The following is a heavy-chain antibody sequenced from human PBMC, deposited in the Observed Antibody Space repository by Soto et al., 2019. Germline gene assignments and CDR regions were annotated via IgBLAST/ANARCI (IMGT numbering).Heavy chain of an antibody. CDR3: ARDQRGYDFWGGYYTGPADY. CDR1: GFTFSSYW. J-gene: IGHJ4*02. Sequence: EVRLVESGGGLVQPGGSLRLSCAASGFTFSSYWMHWVRQAPGKGLVWVSRINSDGSSTSYADSVKGRFTISRDNAKNTLYLQMNSLRAEDTAVYYCARDQRGYDFWGGYYTGPADYWGQGTLVTVSS. CDR2: INSDGSST. V-gene: IGHV3-74*01. D-gene: IGHD3-3*01.